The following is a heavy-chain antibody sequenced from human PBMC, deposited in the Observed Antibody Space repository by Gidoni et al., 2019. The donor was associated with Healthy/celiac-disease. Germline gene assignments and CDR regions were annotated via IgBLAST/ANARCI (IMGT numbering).Heavy chain of an antibody. CDR3: ARDNEYYYYGMDV. Sequence: EVQLVESGGGLVTPGGSLRLSCAASGFPFSSYSMNWVRQAPGKGLEWVSSISSSSSYIYYADSVKGRFTISRDNAKNSLYLQMNSLRAEDTAVYYCARDNEYYYYGMDVWGQGTTVTVSS. J-gene: IGHJ6*02. V-gene: IGHV3-21*01. D-gene: IGHD1-1*01. CDR2: ISSSSSYI. CDR1: GFPFSSYS.